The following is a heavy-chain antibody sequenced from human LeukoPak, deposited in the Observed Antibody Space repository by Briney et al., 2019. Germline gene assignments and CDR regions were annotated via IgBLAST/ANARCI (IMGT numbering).Heavy chain of an antibody. CDR3: ARDKSYGFDY. D-gene: IGHD5-18*01. V-gene: IGHV4-59*11. CDR2: IYYSGST. Sequence: SETLSLTCTVSGGSISSHYWSWIRQPPGKGLEWIGYIYYSGSTNYNPSLKSRVTISVDTSKNQFSLKLSSVTAADTAVYYCARDKSYGFDYWGQGTLVTVSS. J-gene: IGHJ4*02. CDR1: GGSISSHY.